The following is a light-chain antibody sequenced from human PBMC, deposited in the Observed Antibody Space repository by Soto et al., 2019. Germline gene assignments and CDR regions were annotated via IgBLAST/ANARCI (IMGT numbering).Light chain of an antibody. CDR2: AAS. Sequence: DIQMTQSPSSLSASVGDRVTITCRASQGISSYLAWNQQKPGKVPKVLIYAASTLHSGVPSRFSGSGSGTEFTLTISNVQPEDVATYYCQKYYSAPVTFGQGTKVEIK. CDR3: QKYYSAPVT. J-gene: IGKJ1*01. CDR1: QGISSY. V-gene: IGKV1-27*01.